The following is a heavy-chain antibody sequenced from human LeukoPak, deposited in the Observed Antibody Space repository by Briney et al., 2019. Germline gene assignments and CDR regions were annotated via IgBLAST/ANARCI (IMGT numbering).Heavy chain of an antibody. CDR1: GFTLSDHY. V-gene: IGHV3-11*01. D-gene: IGHD3-22*01. J-gene: IGHJ6*02. CDR3: ARAPDSYYYGMDG. Sequence: GGSLRLSCAASGFTLSDHYMSWVRQAPGKGLEWVSYISGRGGTIYYADSVKGRLTISRDNAKNSLYLQMNSLRAEDTAVYYCARAPDSYYYGMDGWGQGTTVTVSS. CDR2: ISGRGGTI.